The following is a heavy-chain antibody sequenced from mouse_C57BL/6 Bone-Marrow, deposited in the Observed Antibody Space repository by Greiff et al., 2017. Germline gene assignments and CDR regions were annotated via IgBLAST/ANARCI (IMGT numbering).Heavy chain of an antibody. CDR3: ARGGYDAWFAY. CDR2: IYPGDGDT. CDR1: GYAFSSSW. J-gene: IGHJ3*01. D-gene: IGHD2-2*01. V-gene: IGHV1-82*01. Sequence: QVQLQQSGPELVKPGASVKISCKASGYAFSSSWMNWVKQRPGKGLVWIGRIYPGDGDTNYNGKFKGKATLTADENSSTAYMQLSSLTSEDSAVYFCARGGYDAWFAYWGQGTLVTVSA.